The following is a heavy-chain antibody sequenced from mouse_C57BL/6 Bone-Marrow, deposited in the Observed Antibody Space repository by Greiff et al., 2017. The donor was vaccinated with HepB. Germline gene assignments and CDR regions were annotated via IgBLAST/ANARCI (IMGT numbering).Heavy chain of an antibody. CDR3: ARSPDDGYYWYFDV. D-gene: IGHD2-3*01. Sequence: EVMLVESGGGLVQPGESLKLSCESNEYEFPSHDMSWVRKTPEKRLELVAAINSDGGSTYYPDTMERRFIISRDNTKKTLYLQMSILRSEDTALYYCARSPDDGYYWYFDVWGTGTTVTVSS. CDR2: INSDGGST. CDR1: EYEFPSHD. V-gene: IGHV5-2*01. J-gene: IGHJ1*03.